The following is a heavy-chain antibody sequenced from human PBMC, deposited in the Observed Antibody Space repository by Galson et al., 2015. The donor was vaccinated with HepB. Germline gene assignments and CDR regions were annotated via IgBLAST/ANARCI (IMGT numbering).Heavy chain of an antibody. CDR2: ILDDGSDK. CDR3: ARDFEGYYDSSAPGYYFDY. CDR1: GFSFSNPA. D-gene: IGHD3-22*01. V-gene: IGHV3-30*04. Sequence: SLRLSCAASGFSFSNPAMHWVRQAPGKGLEWVAVILDDGSDKYYADSVKGRVTMSRDNSKNTLYLQMNSLRAEDTAVYFCARDFEGYYDSSAPGYYFDYWGQETLVTVSS. J-gene: IGHJ4*02.